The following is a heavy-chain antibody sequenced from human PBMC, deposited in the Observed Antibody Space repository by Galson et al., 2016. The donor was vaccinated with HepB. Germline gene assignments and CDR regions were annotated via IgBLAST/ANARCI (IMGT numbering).Heavy chain of an antibody. CDR1: GGTFDSYA. J-gene: IGHJ6*02. D-gene: IGHD6-19*01. CDR2: IIPMFGAT. V-gene: IGHV1-69*13. Sequence: SVKVSCKASGGTFDSYAVSWVRQAPGQGPEWMGDIIPMFGATHYAQNFQGRVTITADESTSTAYMELSGLRSEDTAKYYCARSGWERNYYYGMDAWGQGTTVTVSS. CDR3: ARSGWERNYYYGMDA.